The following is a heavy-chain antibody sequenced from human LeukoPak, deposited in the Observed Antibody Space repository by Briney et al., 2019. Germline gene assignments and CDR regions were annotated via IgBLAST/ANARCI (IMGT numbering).Heavy chain of an antibody. CDR2: ISGSGDNT. CDR3: AKGSYYDSSGSFYFDY. V-gene: IGHV3-23*01. CDR1: GFTFSSYA. D-gene: IGHD3-22*01. J-gene: IGHJ4*02. Sequence: GGSLRLSCAASGFTFSSYAMHWVRQAPGKGLEWVSGISGSGDNTYYADSVKGRFTISRDNSKNTLYVQVNSLGTEDTAAYYCAKGSYYDSSGSFYFDYWGQGTLVTVSS.